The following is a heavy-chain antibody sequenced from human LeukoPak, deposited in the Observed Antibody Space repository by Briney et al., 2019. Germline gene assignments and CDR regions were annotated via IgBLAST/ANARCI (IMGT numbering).Heavy chain of an antibody. CDR1: GGSISSGDYY. J-gene: IGHJ4*02. CDR3: ARREYSSSHPFDY. CDR2: IYYSGST. D-gene: IGHD6-6*01. Sequence: SQTLSLTCTVSGGSISSGDYYWSWIRQPPGKGLEWIGYIYYSGSTYYNPSLKSRVTISVDTSKNQFSLKLSSVTAADTAVYYCARREYSSSHPFDYWGQGTLVTVSS. V-gene: IGHV4-30-4*08.